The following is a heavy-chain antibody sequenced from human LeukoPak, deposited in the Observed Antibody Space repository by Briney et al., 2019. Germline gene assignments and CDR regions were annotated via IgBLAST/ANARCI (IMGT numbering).Heavy chain of an antibody. Sequence: PGGSLRLSCAASEFTFSAYAMHWIRHAPGRGLEWVAFVRYGGNIKYYADSVKGRFTIFRDNSKNTLYLQMNSLRPEDTAVYYCTKDLGTEYNIFDYWGQGTLVTVSS. D-gene: IGHD3-9*01. CDR2: VRYGGNIK. V-gene: IGHV3-30*02. CDR3: TKDLGTEYNIFDY. J-gene: IGHJ4*02. CDR1: EFTFSAYA.